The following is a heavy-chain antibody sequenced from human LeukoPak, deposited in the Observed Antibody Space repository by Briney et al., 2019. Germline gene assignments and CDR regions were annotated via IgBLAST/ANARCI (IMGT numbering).Heavy chain of an antibody. V-gene: IGHV3-23*01. J-gene: IGHJ4*02. CDR3: AKGPYDSSGYYYDY. CDR1: GFTFSSYA. CDR2: ISGTGGST. D-gene: IGHD3-22*01. Sequence: PGGSLRLSCAASGFTFSSYAMSSVRQAPGKGLEWVSAISGTGGSTYSADSVKGRFTISRDNSKNTLYLQMNSLRAEDTAVYYCAKGPYDSSGYYYDYWGQGALVTVSS.